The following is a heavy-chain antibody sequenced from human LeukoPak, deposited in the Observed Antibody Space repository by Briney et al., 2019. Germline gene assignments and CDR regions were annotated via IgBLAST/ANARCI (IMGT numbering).Heavy chain of an antibody. Sequence: ASVKVSCKASGGTFSSYAISWVRQAPGQGLEWMGRIIPILGTANYAQKFQGRVTITADKSTSTAYMELSSLRSEDTAVYYCARDKVDYYGSGSKFPFDYWGQGTLVTVSS. D-gene: IGHD3-10*01. J-gene: IGHJ4*02. CDR2: IIPILGTA. CDR3: ARDKVDYYGSGSKFPFDY. V-gene: IGHV1-69*04. CDR1: GGTFSSYA.